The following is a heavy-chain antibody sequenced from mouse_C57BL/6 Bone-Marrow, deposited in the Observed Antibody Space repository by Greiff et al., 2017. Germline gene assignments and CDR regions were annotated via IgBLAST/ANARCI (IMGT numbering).Heavy chain of an antibody. Sequence: VQLQQSGPELVKPGASVKISCKASGYAFSSSWMNWVKQRPGKGLEWIGRIYPGEGDTNYNGKFKGKATLTADKSSRTAFLQLSSLTSEDSAVYFCARSGYYSNSFAYWGQGTLVTVSA. D-gene: IGHD2-5*01. CDR2: IYPGEGDT. CDR3: ARSGYYSNSFAY. CDR1: GYAFSSSW. J-gene: IGHJ3*01. V-gene: IGHV1-82*01.